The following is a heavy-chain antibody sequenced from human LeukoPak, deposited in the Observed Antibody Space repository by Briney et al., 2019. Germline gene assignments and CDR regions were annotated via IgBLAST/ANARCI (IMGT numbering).Heavy chain of an antibody. CDR1: GFTFSDYY. J-gene: IGHJ4*02. CDR2: ISSSGSTI. CDR3: AIHYGDYGAEFDY. V-gene: IGHV3-11*01. D-gene: IGHD4-17*01. Sequence: GGSLRLSCAASGFTFSDYYMSWIRQAPGKGLEGVSYISSSGSTIYYADSVKGRFTISRDNAKNSLYLQMNSLRAEDTAVYYCAIHYGDYGAEFDYWGQGTLVTVSS.